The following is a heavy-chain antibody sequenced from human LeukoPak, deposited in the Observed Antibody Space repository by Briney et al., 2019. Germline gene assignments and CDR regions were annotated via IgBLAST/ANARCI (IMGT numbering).Heavy chain of an antibody. CDR2: IYYSGST. D-gene: IGHD1-26*01. Sequence: PSETLSLTCTVSGGSISSSSYYWGWIRQPPGKGLEWIGSIYYSGSTYYNPSLKSRVTISVDRSKNQFSLKLSSVTAADTAVYYCARGEGRLLWYYYMDVWGKGTTVTVSS. CDR1: GGSISSSSYY. CDR3: ARGEGRLLWYYYMDV. V-gene: IGHV4-39*07. J-gene: IGHJ6*03.